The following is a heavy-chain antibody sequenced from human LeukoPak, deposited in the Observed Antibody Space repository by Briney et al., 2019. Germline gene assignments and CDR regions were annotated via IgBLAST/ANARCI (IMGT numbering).Heavy chain of an antibody. Sequence: GGSLRLSCAASGFTFSSYSMNWVRQAPGKGLEWVAVISYDGSNKYYADSVKGRFTISRDNSKNTLYLQMNSLRTEDTAVYYCAKGAIWYGDYWEAFDIWGQGTMVTVSS. CDR1: GFTFSSYS. CDR3: AKGAIWYGDYWEAFDI. D-gene: IGHD4-17*01. J-gene: IGHJ3*02. CDR2: ISYDGSNK. V-gene: IGHV3-30*18.